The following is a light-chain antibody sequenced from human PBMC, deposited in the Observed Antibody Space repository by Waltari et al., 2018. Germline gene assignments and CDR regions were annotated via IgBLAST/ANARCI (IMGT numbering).Light chain of an antibody. CDR1: QNINTW. J-gene: IGKJ1*01. CDR3: LQYNGEPRT. V-gene: IGKV1-5*03. Sequence: DIQMTQSPSTLSASVGDRVTITCRASQNINTWLAWHQQKPGKAPNLLIYKASSLESGVPSRFSGSGSGIEFTLTISSLQPDDFATYYCLQYNGEPRTFGQGTKVEVK. CDR2: KAS.